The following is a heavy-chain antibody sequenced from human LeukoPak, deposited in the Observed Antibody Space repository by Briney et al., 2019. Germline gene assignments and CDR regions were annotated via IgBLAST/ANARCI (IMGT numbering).Heavy chain of an antibody. CDR3: AREPLEYYYDKGSFDY. J-gene: IGHJ4*02. CDR1: GGTFSSYA. CDR2: IIPIFGTA. D-gene: IGHD3-22*01. V-gene: IGHV1-69*05. Sequence: SVKVSCKASGGTFSSYAISWVRQAPGQGLEWMGRIIPIFGTANYAQKSQGRVTITTDESTSTAYMELSSLRSEDTAVYYCAREPLEYYYDKGSFDYWGQGTLVTVSS.